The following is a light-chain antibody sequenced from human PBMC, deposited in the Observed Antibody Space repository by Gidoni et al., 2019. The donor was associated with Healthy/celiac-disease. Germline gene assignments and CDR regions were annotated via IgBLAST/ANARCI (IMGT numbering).Light chain of an antibody. J-gene: IGKJ1*01. Sequence: EIVLTQSPATLSLSPGDRATLSGRASQSVSSYLAWYQQKPGQAPRLLIYDASNRATGIPARFSGSGSGTDFTLTISSLEPEDFAVYYCQQRSNWPPWTFGQGTKVEIK. CDR2: DAS. CDR3: QQRSNWPPWT. V-gene: IGKV3-11*01. CDR1: QSVSSY.